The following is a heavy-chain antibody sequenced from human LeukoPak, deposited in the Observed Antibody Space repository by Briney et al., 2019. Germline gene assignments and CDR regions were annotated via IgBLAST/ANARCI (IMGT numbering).Heavy chain of an antibody. CDR3: ARGPSGIAVAGTDYWDY. V-gene: IGHV1-2*02. Sequence: ASVKVACKASGYTFTGYYMHWVRQAPGQGLEWMGWINPNSGGTNYAQKFQGRVTMTRDTSISTAYMELSSLRSEDTAVYYCARGPSGIAVAGTDYWDYWGQGTLVTVSS. D-gene: IGHD6-19*01. CDR2: INPNSGGT. CDR1: GYTFTGYY. J-gene: IGHJ4*02.